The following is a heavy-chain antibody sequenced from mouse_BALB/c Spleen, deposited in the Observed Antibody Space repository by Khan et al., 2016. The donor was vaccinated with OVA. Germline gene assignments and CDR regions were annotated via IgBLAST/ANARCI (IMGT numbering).Heavy chain of an antibody. CDR3: ARREKYGYDPSWFAY. V-gene: IGHV1-61*01. J-gene: IGHJ3*01. Sequence: VQLQQSGAELVRPGASVKLSCKASGYTFTSYWMNWVKQRPGHGLEWIGRIDPSDSETHYNQMFKDKATLTVDKSSSTAYIQLSSLTSEDSAVYYCARREKYGYDPSWFAYWGQGTLVTVSA. D-gene: IGHD2-2*01. CDR1: GYTFTSYW. CDR2: IDPSDSET.